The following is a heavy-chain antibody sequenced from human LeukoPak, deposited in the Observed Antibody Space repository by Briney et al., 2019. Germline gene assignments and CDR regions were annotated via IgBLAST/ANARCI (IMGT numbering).Heavy chain of an antibody. Sequence: PGGSLRLSCAASGFTFSSHWMSWVRQAPGKGLEWVANIKQDGSEKYYVDSVKGRFTISRDNARNSLYLQMNSLRAEDTAVYYCAREGGVRGVITDPFDYWGQGTLVTVSS. CDR3: AREGGVRGVITDPFDY. V-gene: IGHV3-7*01. J-gene: IGHJ4*02. CDR1: GFTFSSHW. CDR2: IKQDGSEK. D-gene: IGHD3-10*01.